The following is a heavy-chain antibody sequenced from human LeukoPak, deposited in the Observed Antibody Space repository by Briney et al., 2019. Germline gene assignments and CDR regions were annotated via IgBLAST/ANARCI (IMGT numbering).Heavy chain of an antibody. D-gene: IGHD6-19*01. CDR2: INHSGST. CDR3: ATGGRVEVAGTVDY. V-gene: IGHV4-34*01. Sequence: SETLSLTCAVYGGSFSGYYWSWIRQPPGKGLEWIGEINHSGSTNYNPSLKSRVTISVDTSKNQFSLKLSSVTAADTVVYYCATGGRVEVAGTVDYWGQGTLVTVSS. CDR1: GGSFSGYY. J-gene: IGHJ4*02.